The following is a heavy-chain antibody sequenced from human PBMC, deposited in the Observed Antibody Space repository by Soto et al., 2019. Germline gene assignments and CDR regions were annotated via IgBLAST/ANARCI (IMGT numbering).Heavy chain of an antibody. CDR3: ASWLLREHAYDV. D-gene: IGHD1-26*01. CDR2: VYDVDGT. Sequence: DVQLVESGGGLIQPEGSLRLSCAASGLTVSGKKYIAWVRQAPGKGLEWVSGVYDVDGTYYADSVKGRFTISRDTSKTIVFLEMNDLRPDDTAVYYCASWLLREHAYDVWGLGTTVTVSS. J-gene: IGHJ3*01. V-gene: IGHV3-53*01. CDR1: GLTVSGKKY.